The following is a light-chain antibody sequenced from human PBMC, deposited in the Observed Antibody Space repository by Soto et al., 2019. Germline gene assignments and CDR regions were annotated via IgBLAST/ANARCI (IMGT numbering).Light chain of an antibody. J-gene: IGKJ3*01. V-gene: IGKV3-11*01. CDR2: DAS. CDR3: QQRSNWPRT. CDR1: QSVSSY. Sequence: EIVLTHSPATLSLSPGERATLCCRASQSVSSYLAWYQQKPGEAPRLLIYDASNRATGIPARFSGSGSGTDFTLTISSLEPEDFAVYYCQQRSNWPRTFGPGTKVDIK.